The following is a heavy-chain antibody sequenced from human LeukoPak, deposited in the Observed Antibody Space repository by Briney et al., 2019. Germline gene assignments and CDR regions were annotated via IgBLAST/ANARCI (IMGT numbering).Heavy chain of an antibody. Sequence: GGSLRLSCAASGFTFSSCGMHWVRQAPGKGLEWVAVISYDGSNKYYADSVKGRFTISRDNSKNTLYLQMNSLRAEDTAVYYCAKPYGDYLPYFDYWGQGTLVTVSS. D-gene: IGHD4-17*01. V-gene: IGHV3-30*18. CDR1: GFTFSSCG. CDR2: ISYDGSNK. CDR3: AKPYGDYLPYFDY. J-gene: IGHJ4*02.